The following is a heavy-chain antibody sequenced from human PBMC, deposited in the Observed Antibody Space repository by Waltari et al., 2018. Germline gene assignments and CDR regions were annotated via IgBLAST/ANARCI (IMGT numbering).Heavy chain of an antibody. D-gene: IGHD3-22*01. J-gene: IGHJ4*02. V-gene: IGHV3-23*01. CDR1: GFPVSGYA. CDR2: ISGSGGST. Sequence: EVRLLESGGGLVQPGGSLRLSGAASGFPVSGYARSRVREAPGKGLEGVSAISGSGGSTYYADSVKGRFTISRDNSKNTLYLQMNSLRAEDTAVYYCAKVAIGLFYYFDYWGQGTLVTVSS. CDR3: AKVAIGLFYYFDY.